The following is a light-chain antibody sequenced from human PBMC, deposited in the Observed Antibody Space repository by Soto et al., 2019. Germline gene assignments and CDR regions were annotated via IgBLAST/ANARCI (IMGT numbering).Light chain of an antibody. CDR1: QSVSSSY. CDR2: GAS. Sequence: EIVLTQSPGTLYLSPGERATLSCRASQSVSSSYLAWHQQKPGQAPRLLIYGASSRATGIPDRFSGSGSGTDFRRAISSLESEEFALYSCQRYGSSLWTFDQGTNVEIK. CDR3: QRYGSSLWT. J-gene: IGKJ1*01. V-gene: IGKV3-20*01.